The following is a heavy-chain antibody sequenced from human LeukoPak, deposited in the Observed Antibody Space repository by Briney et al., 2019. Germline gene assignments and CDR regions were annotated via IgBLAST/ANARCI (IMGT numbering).Heavy chain of an antibody. J-gene: IGHJ4*02. CDR3: AKETSSSFDY. D-gene: IGHD6-6*01. CDR1: GFTFSSYA. V-gene: IGHV3-23*01. Sequence: GGSLRLSCAASGFTFSSYAMNWVRQAPGKGLEWVSGMSNSGGSTYYADSVKGRFTISRDNSKNTLYLQMNSLRAEDTAVYYCAKETSSSFDYWGQGTLVSVSS. CDR2: MSNSGGST.